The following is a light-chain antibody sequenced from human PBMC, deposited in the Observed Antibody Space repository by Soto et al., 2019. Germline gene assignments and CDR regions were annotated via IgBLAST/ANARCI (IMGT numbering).Light chain of an antibody. Sequence: EIVLTQSPATLSLSPGERVTLSCRASQSVSSYLAWYQQKPGQPPRLLIYGASSRATGIPDRFSGSGSGTDFTLTITRLEPEDFAVYYCQQYGSSPTFGGGTKVDIK. CDR1: QSVSSY. J-gene: IGKJ4*01. V-gene: IGKV3-20*01. CDR3: QQYGSSPT. CDR2: GAS.